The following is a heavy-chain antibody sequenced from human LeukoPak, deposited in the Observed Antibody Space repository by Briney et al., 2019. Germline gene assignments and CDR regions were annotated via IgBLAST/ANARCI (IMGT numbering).Heavy chain of an antibody. CDR1: GYTFTSYY. V-gene: IGHV1-46*01. J-gene: IGHJ4*02. Sequence: GASVKVSCKASGYTFTSYYMHWVRRAPGQGLEWMGIINPTGGTTGYAQKFQGRVTMTRDTSTRTVYMELSSLRSEDTAVYYCARDSGGVGAIHFDYWGQGTLVTVSS. CDR3: ARDSGGVGAIHFDY. CDR2: INPTGGTT. D-gene: IGHD1-26*01.